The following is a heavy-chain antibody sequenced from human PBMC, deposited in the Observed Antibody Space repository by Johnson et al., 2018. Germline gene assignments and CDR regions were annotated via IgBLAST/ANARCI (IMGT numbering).Heavy chain of an antibody. J-gene: IGHJ6*03. CDR1: GYTFTSYD. CDR2: MNPNSGNT. Sequence: QVQLVESGAEVKKPGASVKVSCKASGYTFTSYDINWVRQATGQGLEWMGWMNPNSGNTGYAQKFQGRVTMTRNTPISTAYMELSSLGSGDTAVDYCARGEYRYGRSEYDYYMDVWGKGTTVTVSS. CDR3: ARGEYRYGRSEYDYYMDV. V-gene: IGHV1-8*01. D-gene: IGHD5-18*01.